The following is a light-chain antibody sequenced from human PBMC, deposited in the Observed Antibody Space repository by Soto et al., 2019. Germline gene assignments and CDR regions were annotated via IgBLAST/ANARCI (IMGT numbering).Light chain of an antibody. CDR1: QSISSW. Sequence: DIQMTQSPSTLSASVGDRVTITCRASQSISSWLAWYQQKPGKAPKLLIYDASSLESGVPSRFSGSGSGTEFTLTISSLQPDDFAKYYCQQYNSYSLTFGQGTKVEIK. V-gene: IGKV1-5*01. CDR3: QQYNSYSLT. CDR2: DAS. J-gene: IGKJ1*01.